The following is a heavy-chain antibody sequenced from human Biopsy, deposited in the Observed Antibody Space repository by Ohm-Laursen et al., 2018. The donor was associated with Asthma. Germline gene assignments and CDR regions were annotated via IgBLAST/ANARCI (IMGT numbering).Heavy chain of an antibody. V-gene: IGHV4-59*01. J-gene: IGHJ4*02. CDR3: ARGIARETGLFDHFDY. Sequence: SETLSLTCTVSGCSISGDNWSWIRQPPGKGLEWIVHIYYRGITRYHSSLKSRVTISVDTSKNQFSLKLRSMTAADAAVYYCARGIARETGLFDHFDYWGQGTLVTVSS. CDR1: GCSISGDN. CDR2: IYYRGIT. D-gene: IGHD2-21*01.